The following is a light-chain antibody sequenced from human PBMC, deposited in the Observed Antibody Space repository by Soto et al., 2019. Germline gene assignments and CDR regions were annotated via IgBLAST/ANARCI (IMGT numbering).Light chain of an antibody. CDR1: QSVSSY. J-gene: IGKJ5*01. CDR2: DAS. CDR3: QQRSNWPPIT. V-gene: IGKV3-11*01. Sequence: VLTQSPGTLSFSAGERATLSCRASQSVSSYLAWYQQKPGQAPRLLIYDASNRATGIPARFSGSGSGTDFTLTISSLEPEDFAVYYCQQRSNWPPITFGQGTRLE.